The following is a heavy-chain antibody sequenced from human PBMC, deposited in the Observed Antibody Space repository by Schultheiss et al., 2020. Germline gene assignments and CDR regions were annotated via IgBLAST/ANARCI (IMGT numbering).Heavy chain of an antibody. D-gene: IGHD6-19*01. J-gene: IGHJ3*02. V-gene: IGHV3-30*03. Sequence: GGSLRLSCVVSGFTFSNYAMHWVRQVPGKGLEWVAVISYDGGRKYYGDSVKGRFTISRDNSKNTLYLQMNSLRVEDTAVYHCAREGEQWLHRGANAAFDIWGQGTMVTVSS. CDR1: GFTFSNYA. CDR3: AREGEQWLHRGANAAFDI. CDR2: ISYDGGRK.